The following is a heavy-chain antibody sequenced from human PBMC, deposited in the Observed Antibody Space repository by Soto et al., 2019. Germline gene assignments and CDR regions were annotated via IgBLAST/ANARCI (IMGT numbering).Heavy chain of an antibody. Sequence: QVQLVQSGAEVKKPGASVKVSCKASGYTFTSYAMHWVRQAPGQRLEWMGWINAGNGNTKYSQKFQGRVTITRDTSASTAYMELISLRSEDTAVYYCARELQQLTYDAFDIWGQGTMVTVSS. V-gene: IGHV1-3*01. CDR3: ARELQQLTYDAFDI. D-gene: IGHD6-13*01. CDR1: GYTFTSYA. J-gene: IGHJ3*02. CDR2: INAGNGNT.